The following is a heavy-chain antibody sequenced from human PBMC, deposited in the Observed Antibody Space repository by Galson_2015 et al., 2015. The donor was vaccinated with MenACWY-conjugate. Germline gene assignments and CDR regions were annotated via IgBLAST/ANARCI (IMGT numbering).Heavy chain of an antibody. CDR2: INPGGSST. V-gene: IGHV3-74*01. CDR3: AKTRGASFYFDS. Sequence: SLRLSCAASGFIFNTYWMHWVRQAPGKGLVWVSRINPGGSSTTYADSVKDRFTISRDNDKNTLYLQMNSLRPEDTAVFYCAKTRGASFYFDSWGQSTLVTVSS. D-gene: IGHD1-26*01. CDR1: GFIFNTYW. J-gene: IGHJ4*02.